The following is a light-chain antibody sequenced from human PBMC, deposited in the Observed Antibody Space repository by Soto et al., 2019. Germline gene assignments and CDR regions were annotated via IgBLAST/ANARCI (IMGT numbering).Light chain of an antibody. J-gene: IGKJ4*01. CDR2: AAS. Sequence: DIQMTQSPSSLSASVGDRVTITCRASQSISSYLNWYQQKPGKAPKLLIYAASSLQSGVPSRFSGSGSGTDFALTISSLQPEDFATYYCQQSYSTPRLTFGGGNKVEI. CDR1: QSISSY. V-gene: IGKV1-39*01. CDR3: QQSYSTPRLT.